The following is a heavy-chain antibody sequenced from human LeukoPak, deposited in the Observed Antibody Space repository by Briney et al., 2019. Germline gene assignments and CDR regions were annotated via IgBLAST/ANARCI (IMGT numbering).Heavy chain of an antibody. V-gene: IGHV4-4*07. CDR2: IYTSGST. Sequence: SETLSLTCTVSGGSISSYYWSWIRQPAGKGLEWIGRIYTSGSTNYNPSLKSRVTMSVDTSKNQFSLKLSSVTAADTAVYYCASSDHKNTGSGFDYWGQGTLVTVSS. CDR1: GGSISSYY. J-gene: IGHJ4*02. CDR3: ASSDHKNTGSGFDY.